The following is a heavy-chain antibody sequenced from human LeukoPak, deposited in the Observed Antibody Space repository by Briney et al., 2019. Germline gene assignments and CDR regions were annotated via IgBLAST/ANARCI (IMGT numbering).Heavy chain of an antibody. Sequence: GGSLRLSCAASGFTFSSYAMHWVRQAPGKGLEWVAVISYDGSNKYYADSVKGRFTISRDNSKNTLYLQMNSLRAEDTAVYYCARDLEFCSGGSCYTEGAFDIWGQGTMVTVSS. J-gene: IGHJ3*02. CDR3: ARDLEFCSGGSCYTEGAFDI. V-gene: IGHV3-30-3*01. CDR2: ISYDGSNK. D-gene: IGHD2-15*01. CDR1: GFTFSSYA.